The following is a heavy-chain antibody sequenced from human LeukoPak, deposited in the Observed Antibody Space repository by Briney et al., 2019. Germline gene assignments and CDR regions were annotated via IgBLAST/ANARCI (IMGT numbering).Heavy chain of an antibody. CDR1: GGSISSYY. J-gene: IGHJ4*02. Sequence: SEPLSLTCTVSGGSISSYYWSWIRQPPGKGLEWIGYIYYSGSTNYNPSLKSRVTISVDTSKNQFSLKLSSVTAADTAVYYCARGLTYYYGSGSYYKFDYWGQGTLVTVSS. V-gene: IGHV4-59*12. CDR3: ARGLTYYYGSGSYYKFDY. D-gene: IGHD3-10*01. CDR2: IYYSGST.